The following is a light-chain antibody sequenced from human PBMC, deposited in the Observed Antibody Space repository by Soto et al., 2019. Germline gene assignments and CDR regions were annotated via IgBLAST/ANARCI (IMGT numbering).Light chain of an antibody. J-gene: IGLJ2*01. CDR2: DVS. CDR1: SSDVGGYNY. CDR3: CSYAGSFLVV. V-gene: IGLV2-11*01. Sequence: QSALTQPRSVSGSPGQSVTISCTGTSSDVGGYNYVSWYQQHPGKAPKLMIYDVSKRPSGVPDRFSGSKSGNTASLTISGLQAEDEADYCCCSYAGSFLVVFGGGTKLTVL.